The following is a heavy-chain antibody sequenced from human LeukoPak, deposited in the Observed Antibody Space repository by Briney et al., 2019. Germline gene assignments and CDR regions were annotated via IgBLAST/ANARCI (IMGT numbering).Heavy chain of an antibody. D-gene: IGHD4-17*01. CDR2: IKNKIDGGTT. J-gene: IGHJ4*02. V-gene: IGHV3-15*07. Sequence: GGSLRLSCAASGFTFNLAWINWVRQAPGKGLEWVGRIKNKIDGGTTDYAAPVKGRFTISRDDPKNTVYLQMNSLKSEDTALYYCNTDGDYGDYVDSWGQGTLVTVSS. CDR1: GFTFNLAW. CDR3: NTDGDYGDYVDS.